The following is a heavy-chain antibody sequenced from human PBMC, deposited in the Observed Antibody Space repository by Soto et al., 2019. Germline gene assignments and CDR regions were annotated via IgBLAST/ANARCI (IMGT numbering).Heavy chain of an antibody. CDR1: GFTFSSYA. CDR3: AKVTRLQLWKEDYGMDV. Sequence: EVKLLESGGGLVQPGGSLRLSCAASGFTFSSYAMSWVRQAPGKGLEWVSAISGSGGSTYYADSVKGRFTISRDNSKNTLYLQMNSLRAEDTAVYYCAKVTRLQLWKEDYGMDVWGQGTTVTVSS. D-gene: IGHD5-18*01. V-gene: IGHV3-23*01. J-gene: IGHJ6*02. CDR2: ISGSGGST.